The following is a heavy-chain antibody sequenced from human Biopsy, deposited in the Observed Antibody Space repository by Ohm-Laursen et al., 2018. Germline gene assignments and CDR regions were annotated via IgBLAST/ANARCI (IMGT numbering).Heavy chain of an antibody. D-gene: IGHD4-17*01. Sequence: SSLRLSCSASGFTFSSYGIHWVRQAPGKGLEWVAVIWYDGSNKYSADSVKGRFSISRDNSKNTVYLQMNSLRADDTAVYYCALAAAQTVTHFDYWGQGTLVTVSP. J-gene: IGHJ4*02. CDR1: GFTFSSYG. CDR3: ALAAAQTVTHFDY. CDR2: IWYDGSNK. V-gene: IGHV3-33*01.